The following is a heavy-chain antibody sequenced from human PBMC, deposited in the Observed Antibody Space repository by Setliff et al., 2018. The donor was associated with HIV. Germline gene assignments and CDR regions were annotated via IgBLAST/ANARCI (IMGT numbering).Heavy chain of an antibody. J-gene: IGHJ6*02. V-gene: IGHV1-69*10. Sequence: SVKVSCKASGGTFTSYVISWVRQAPGQGLEWMGGIIPTLGIASYSQKFQGRVTITADKSTSTAYMELSSLRSEDTAVYYCARPQWELGVDYYGMDVWGQGTTVTVSS. CDR1: GGTFTSYV. D-gene: IGHD1-26*01. CDR3: ARPQWELGVDYYGMDV. CDR2: IIPTLGIA.